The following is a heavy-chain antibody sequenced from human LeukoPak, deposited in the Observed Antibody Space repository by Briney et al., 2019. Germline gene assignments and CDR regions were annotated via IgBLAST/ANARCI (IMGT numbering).Heavy chain of an antibody. Sequence: GGSLRLSCAASGFTFSSYAMSWVRQAPGKGLEWVSAISGSGGSTYYADSVKGRFTISRDNSKNTLYLQMNSLRAEDTAVYYCANLPIPYDFWSSYWAPDYWGQGTLVTVSS. CDR3: ANLPIPYDFWSSYWAPDY. CDR1: GFTFSSYA. J-gene: IGHJ4*02. CDR2: ISGSGGST. V-gene: IGHV3-23*01. D-gene: IGHD3-3*01.